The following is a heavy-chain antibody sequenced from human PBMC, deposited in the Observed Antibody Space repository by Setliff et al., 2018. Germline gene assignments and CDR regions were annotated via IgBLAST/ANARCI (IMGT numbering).Heavy chain of an antibody. Sequence: ASVKVSCKASGYTFTSYDINWVRQATGQGLEWMGIINPSGGSTSYAQKFQGRVTMTRDTSTSTVYMELSSLRSEDTAVYYCATRRHYYDSSGYRYYYYYYGMDVWGQGTTVTVSS. CDR3: ATRRHYYDSSGYRYYYYYYGMDV. D-gene: IGHD3-22*01. J-gene: IGHJ6*02. CDR1: GYTFTSYD. CDR2: INPSGGST. V-gene: IGHV1-46*01.